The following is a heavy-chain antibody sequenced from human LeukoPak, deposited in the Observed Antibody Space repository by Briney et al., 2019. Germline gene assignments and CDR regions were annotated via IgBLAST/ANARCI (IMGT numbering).Heavy chain of an antibody. V-gene: IGHV1-69*13. J-gene: IGHJ4*02. CDR2: IIPIFGTA. Sequence: ASVKVSCKASGGTFSSYAISWVRQAPGQGLAWMGGIIPIFGTANYAQKFQGRVTITADESTSTAYMELSSLRSEDTAVYYCAGYCSSTSCYASLYWGQGTLVTVSS. CDR1: GGTFSSYA. D-gene: IGHD2-2*01. CDR3: AGYCSSTSCYASLY.